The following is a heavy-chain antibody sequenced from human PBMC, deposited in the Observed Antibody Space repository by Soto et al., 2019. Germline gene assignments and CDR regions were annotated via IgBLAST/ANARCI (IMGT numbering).Heavy chain of an antibody. CDR2: IYWDDDK. D-gene: IGHD3-3*01. CDR3: AHRVLRTVFGLVTTTAIYFDF. Sequence: QITLNESGPTVVRPTETLTLTCRFSGFSLTTSGVGVGWIRQSPGKAPEWLELIYWDDDKRYSESLKSRLTTAKDTTKNQVVLTVSDLDPTDTATYYCAHRVLRTVFGLVTTTAIYFDFWGQGTPVAVSS. J-gene: IGHJ4*02. V-gene: IGHV2-5*02. CDR1: GFSLTTSGVG.